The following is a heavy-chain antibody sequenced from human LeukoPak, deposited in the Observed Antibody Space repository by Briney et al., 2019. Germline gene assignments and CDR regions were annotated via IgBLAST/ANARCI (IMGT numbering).Heavy chain of an antibody. Sequence: RGSLRLSCAASGFTFSSYEMNWVRQAPGEGLEWVSYISSSGSTIYYADSVKGRFTISRDNAKNSLYLQMNSLRAEDTAVYYCARSSSGWYPQFDYWGQGTLVTVSS. V-gene: IGHV3-48*03. CDR1: GFTFSSYE. CDR2: ISSSGSTI. D-gene: IGHD6-19*01. J-gene: IGHJ4*02. CDR3: ARSSSGWYPQFDY.